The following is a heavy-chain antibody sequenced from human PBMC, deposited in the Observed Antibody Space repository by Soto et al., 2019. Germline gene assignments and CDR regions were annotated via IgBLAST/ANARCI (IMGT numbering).Heavy chain of an antibody. D-gene: IGHD5-18*01. CDR2: INPSGGST. J-gene: IGHJ5*02. Sequence: QVQLVQSGAEVKKPGASVKVSCKASGYTFTSYYMHWVRQAPGQGLEWMGIINPSGGSTSYAQKSQGRGPMTRDTATSTVYMELSSLRSEDTAVYYCARVYPSDTRYGYVGNNWFDPWGQGTLVTVSS. V-gene: IGHV1-46*03. CDR3: ARVYPSDTRYGYVGNNWFDP. CDR1: GYTFTSYY.